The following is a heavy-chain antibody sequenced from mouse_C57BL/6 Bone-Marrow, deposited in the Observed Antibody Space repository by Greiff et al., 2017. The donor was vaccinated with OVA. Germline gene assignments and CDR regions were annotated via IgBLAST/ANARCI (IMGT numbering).Heavy chain of an antibody. V-gene: IGHV1-72*01. CDR2: IDPNSGGT. J-gene: IGHJ4*01. CDR3: ARYYYGSPYYAMDY. CDR1: GYTFTSYW. D-gene: IGHD1-1*01. Sequence: QVQLQQPGAELVKPGASVKLSCKASGYTFTSYWMHWVKQRPGRGLEWIGRIDPNSGGTKYNEKFKSKATLTVDKPSSTAYMQLSILTAEDSAVYYCARYYYGSPYYAMDYWGQGTSVTVSS.